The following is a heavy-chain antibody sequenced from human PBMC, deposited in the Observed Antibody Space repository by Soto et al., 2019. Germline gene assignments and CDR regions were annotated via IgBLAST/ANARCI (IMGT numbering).Heavy chain of an antibody. CDR1: GGSISSGDYY. V-gene: IGHV4-30-4*01. J-gene: IGHJ5*02. CDR3: ARARGYCISTSCHPPNWFDP. D-gene: IGHD2-2*01. Sequence: ASETLSLTCTVSGGSISSGDYYWSWIRQPPGKGLEWIGYIYYSGSTYYNPSLKSRVTISVDTSKNQFSLKLSSVTAADTAVYYCARARGYCISTSCHPPNWFDPWGQGTLVTVS. CDR2: IYYSGST.